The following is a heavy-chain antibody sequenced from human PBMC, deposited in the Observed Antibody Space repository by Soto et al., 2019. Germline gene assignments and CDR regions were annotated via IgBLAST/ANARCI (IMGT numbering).Heavy chain of an antibody. CDR2: VYYSGST. V-gene: IGHV4-59*08. CDR3: ARALITKVDY. J-gene: IGHJ4*02. CDR1: GGSISSYY. D-gene: IGHD3-10*01. Sequence: SETLSLTCTVSGGSISSYYWSWIRQPPGKGLEWIGYVYYSGSTNYNPSLKSRVTISVDTSKNQFSLKLNSVTAADTAVYYCARALITKVDYWGQGTLVTVSS.